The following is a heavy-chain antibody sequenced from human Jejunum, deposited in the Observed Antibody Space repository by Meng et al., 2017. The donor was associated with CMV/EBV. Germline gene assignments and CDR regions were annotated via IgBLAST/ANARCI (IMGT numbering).Heavy chain of an antibody. V-gene: IGHV3-48*03. Sequence: FTFSSYEMNWVRQAPGKGLEWVSYISSSGSTIYYADSVKGRFTISRDNAKNSLYLQMNSLRAEDTAVYYCARNYDFWSGYYGTDYWGQGTLVTVSS. J-gene: IGHJ4*02. CDR3: ARNYDFWSGYYGTDY. CDR2: ISSSGSTI. D-gene: IGHD3-3*01. CDR1: FTFSSYE.